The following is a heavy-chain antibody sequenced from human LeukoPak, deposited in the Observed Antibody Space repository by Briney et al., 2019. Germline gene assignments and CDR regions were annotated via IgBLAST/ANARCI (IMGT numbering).Heavy chain of an antibody. D-gene: IGHD3-22*01. J-gene: IGHJ4*02. V-gene: IGHV4-59*01. CDR1: GGSISSYY. CDR3: ARGDYYDSSGYSDYFDY. CDR2: IYYSGST. Sequence: SETLSLTCTVSGGSISSYYWSWIRQPPGKGLEWIGYIYYSGSTNYNPSLKSRVTISVDTSKNQFSLKLSSVTAADTAVYYCARGDYYDSSGYSDYFDYWGQGTLVTIS.